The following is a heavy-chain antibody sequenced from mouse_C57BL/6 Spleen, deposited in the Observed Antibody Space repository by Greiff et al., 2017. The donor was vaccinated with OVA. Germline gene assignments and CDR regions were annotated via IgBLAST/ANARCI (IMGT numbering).Heavy chain of an antibody. CDR1: GFTFSDYG. J-gene: IGHJ4*01. Sequence: EVMLVESGGGLVKPGGSLKLSCAASGFTFSDYGIHWVRQAPEKGLEWVAYISSGSSTIYYADTVKGRFTISRDNAKNTLFLQMTSLRSEDTAMYYCARQTFMDYWGQGTSVTVSS. CDR2: ISSGSSTI. V-gene: IGHV5-17*01. CDR3: ARQTFMDY.